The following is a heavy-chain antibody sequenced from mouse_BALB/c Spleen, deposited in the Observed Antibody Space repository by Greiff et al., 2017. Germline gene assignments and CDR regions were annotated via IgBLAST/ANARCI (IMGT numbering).Heavy chain of an antibody. CDR2: ISYSGST. V-gene: IGHV3-2*02. CDR1: GYSITSDYA. CDR3: ARMDYYGSAGFAY. J-gene: IGHJ3*01. D-gene: IGHD1-1*01. Sequence: EVQLQQSGPGLVKPSQSLSLTCTVTGYSITSDYAWNWIRQFPGNKLEWMGYISYSGSTSYNPSLKSRISITRDTSKNQFFLQLNSVTTEDTATYYCARMDYYGSAGFAYWGQGTLVTVSA.